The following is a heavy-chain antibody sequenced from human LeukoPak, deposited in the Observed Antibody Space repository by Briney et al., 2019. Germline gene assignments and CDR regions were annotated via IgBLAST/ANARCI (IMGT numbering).Heavy chain of an antibody. CDR3: ARETEMANLDY. J-gene: IGHJ4*02. V-gene: IGHV3-7*04. D-gene: IGHD5-24*01. CDR2: IKEDGSDK. Sequence: PGGSLRLSCAASGFSFRSFWMSWVRQAPGKGLEWVASIKEDGSDKYYVESVKGRFTISRDNAKKSLYLQMNSLRAEDTAVYYCARETEMANLDYWGQGTLVTVSS. CDR1: GFSFRSFW.